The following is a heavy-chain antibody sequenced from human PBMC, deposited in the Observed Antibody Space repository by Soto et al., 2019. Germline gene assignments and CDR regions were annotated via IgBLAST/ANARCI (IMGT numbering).Heavy chain of an antibody. CDR1: GGSIISDY. CDR3: ARVLSGSSLFDY. Sequence: SETLSLTCTVSGGSIISDYWSWIRQPPGKGLEWIGYISYSGSTNYNPSLKSLVTISVDTSKNQFSLKLSSVTAADTAVYYCARVLSGSSLFDYWGQGTLVTVSS. J-gene: IGHJ4*02. D-gene: IGHD1-26*01. V-gene: IGHV4-59*01. CDR2: ISYSGST.